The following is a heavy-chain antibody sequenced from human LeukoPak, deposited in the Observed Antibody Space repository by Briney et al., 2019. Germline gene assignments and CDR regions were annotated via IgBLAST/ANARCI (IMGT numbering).Heavy chain of an antibody. CDR1: GGSFSGYY. CDR2: INHSGST. CDR3: ARGGRPY. Sequence: ASETLSLTCAVYGGSFSGYYWSWIRQPPGKGLEWIGEINHSGSTNYNPSLKSRVTISVDTSKNQFSLKLSSVTAADTAVYYCARGGRPYWGQGTLVTVSS. V-gene: IGHV4-34*01. D-gene: IGHD6-6*01. J-gene: IGHJ4*02.